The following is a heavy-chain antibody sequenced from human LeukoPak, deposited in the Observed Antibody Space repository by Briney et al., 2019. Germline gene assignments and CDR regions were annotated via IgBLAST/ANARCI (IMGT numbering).Heavy chain of an antibody. CDR1: GGSISVFY. J-gene: IGHJ5*02. D-gene: IGHD3-16*01. Sequence: SETLSLTCTVSGGSISVFYWSWLRQPPGKGLEWIGYIFRSGHTSYNPTLKSRVSISIDSSKDQFSLNLNSLTAADTAVYYCARSVFGNPWFDPWGQGTLVTVSS. CDR2: IFRSGHT. CDR3: ARSVFGNPWFDP. V-gene: IGHV4-59*01.